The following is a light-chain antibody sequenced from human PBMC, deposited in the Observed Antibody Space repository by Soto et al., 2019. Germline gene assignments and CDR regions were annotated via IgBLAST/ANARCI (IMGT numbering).Light chain of an antibody. CDR3: QQSYSTPQT. V-gene: IGKV1-5*01. J-gene: IGKJ1*01. CDR1: QSISHW. CDR2: DAS. Sequence: DIQMTQSPATLSASVGDSVTITCRASQSISHWLAWYQQKPGKAPKFLIYDASSLESGVPSRFSGSGSGTEFTLTISSLQPEDFATYYCQQSYSTPQTFGQGTKVDIK.